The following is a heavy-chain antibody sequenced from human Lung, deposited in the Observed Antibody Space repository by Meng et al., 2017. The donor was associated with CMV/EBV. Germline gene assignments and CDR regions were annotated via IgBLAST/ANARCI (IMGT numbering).Heavy chain of an antibody. CDR3: ARDLRGYSGYDYPYYYYGMDV. Sequence: SCAASGLAFSSYGMHWVRQAPGKGLEWVAFIRHDGSSTSYADSVKGRFTISRDNAKNTLYLQMNSLRAEDTAVYYCARDLRGYSGYDYPYYYYGMDVWXQGTTVTVSS. D-gene: IGHD5-12*01. CDR1: GLAFSSYG. CDR2: IRHDGSST. V-gene: IGHV3-30*02. J-gene: IGHJ6*02.